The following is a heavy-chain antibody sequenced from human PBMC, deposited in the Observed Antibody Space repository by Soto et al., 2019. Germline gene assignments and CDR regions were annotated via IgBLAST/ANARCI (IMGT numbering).Heavy chain of an antibody. CDR2: MSCSSSTI. D-gene: IGHD3-22*01. CDR1: GFTFSGYD. CDR3: AGPSGYYDSSGYYGAFYDYGIDV. Sequence: EVQLVESGGILVQPGGSLRLSCAASGFTFSGYDMNWVRQSPGKGLEWISYMSCSSSTIYYADSVKGRFTISRDNAENSLFLQMNSLRDEDTAVYYCAGPSGYYDSSGYYGAFYDYGIDVWGQVTTVTVAS. J-gene: IGHJ6*02. V-gene: IGHV3-48*02.